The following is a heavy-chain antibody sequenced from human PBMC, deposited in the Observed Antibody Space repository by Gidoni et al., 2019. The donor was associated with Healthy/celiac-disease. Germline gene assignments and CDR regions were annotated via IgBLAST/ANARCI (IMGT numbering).Heavy chain of an antibody. CDR3: ARSSGVKYYYYYGMEV. J-gene: IGHJ6*01. CDR1: GYTFTSYY. V-gene: IGHV1-46*03. CDR2: INPSGGST. D-gene: IGHD3-10*01. Sequence: VQLVQSGAEVKKPGTSVEFSCRASGYTFTSYYMHWVRQTPGQGLEWMGIINPSGGSTSYAEKFKGRVTMTRDMSTSTVYMELSSLRSEDTAVYYCARSSGVKYYYYYGMEVWGQGTTVTVSS.